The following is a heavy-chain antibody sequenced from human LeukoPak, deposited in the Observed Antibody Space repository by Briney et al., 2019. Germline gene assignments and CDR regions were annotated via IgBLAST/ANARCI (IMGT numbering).Heavy chain of an antibody. J-gene: IGHJ4*02. CDR1: GYTFTNYY. CDR2: INPSGGST. Sequence: GASVKVSCKASGYTFTNYYMHWVRQAPGQGLEWMVIINPSGGSTSSAQKFQGRVTMTRDTSTSTVYMELSSLTSEDTAVYYCAKENKGAVAGALDYWGQGTLVTVSS. D-gene: IGHD6-19*01. CDR3: AKENKGAVAGALDY. V-gene: IGHV1-46*01.